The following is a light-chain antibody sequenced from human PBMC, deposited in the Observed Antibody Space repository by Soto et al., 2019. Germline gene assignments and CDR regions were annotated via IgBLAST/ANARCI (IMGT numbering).Light chain of an antibody. CDR3: CSFTSSNTHV. J-gene: IGLJ1*01. CDR2: EVN. V-gene: IGLV2-23*02. Sequence: QSALAQAVYVAGPPGQSITISCSGTSSDFGNYNLVSWYQQHPGKVPKLILFEVNKRPSGVSGRFSGSKSGNTASLTISGLQAEDEADYYCCSFTSSNTHVFGTGTKVTVL. CDR1: SSDFGNYNL.